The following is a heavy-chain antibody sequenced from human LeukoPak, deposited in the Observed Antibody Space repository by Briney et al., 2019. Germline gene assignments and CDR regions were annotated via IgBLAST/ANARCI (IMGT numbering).Heavy chain of an antibody. Sequence: GGSLRLSCAAPGFTFSSYSMNWVRQAPGKGPEWVSSISSSSSYIYYADSVKSRFTISRDNAKNSLYLQMNSLRAEDTAVYYCARDWLAKGLGAFDIWGQGTMVTVSS. CDR2: ISSSSSYI. CDR1: GFTFSSYS. CDR3: ARDWLAKGLGAFDI. J-gene: IGHJ3*02. D-gene: IGHD5-12*01. V-gene: IGHV3-21*01.